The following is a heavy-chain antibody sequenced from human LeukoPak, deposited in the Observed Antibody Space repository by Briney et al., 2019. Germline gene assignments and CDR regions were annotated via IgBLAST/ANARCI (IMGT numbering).Heavy chain of an antibody. V-gene: IGHV3-23*01. J-gene: IGHJ5*02. D-gene: IGHD3-10*01. CDR3: ATSAYYGSGSYSNH. Sequence: GGSLRLSCAASGFTFSSYVMSWVRQAPGKGLEWVSAISGSGSSTYYADSVKGRFTISRDNSKNTLYLQMNSLRAEDTAVYYCATSAYYGSGSYSNHWGQGTLVTVSS. CDR1: GFTFSSYV. CDR2: ISGSGSST.